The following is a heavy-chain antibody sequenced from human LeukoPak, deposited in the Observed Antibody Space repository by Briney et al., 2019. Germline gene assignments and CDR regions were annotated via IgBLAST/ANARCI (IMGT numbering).Heavy chain of an antibody. Sequence: PSETLSLTCTVSGGSISNYYWTWIRQPPGKGLEWIGYIYSSGSTNYNPSLKSRVTMSVDTSKNQFSLKLSSVTAADTAVYYCARVAGYCSSTSCSSVWFDPWGQGTLVTVSS. D-gene: IGHD2-2*01. J-gene: IGHJ5*02. CDR2: IYSSGST. CDR1: GGSISNYY. V-gene: IGHV4-59*12. CDR3: ARVAGYCSSTSCSSVWFDP.